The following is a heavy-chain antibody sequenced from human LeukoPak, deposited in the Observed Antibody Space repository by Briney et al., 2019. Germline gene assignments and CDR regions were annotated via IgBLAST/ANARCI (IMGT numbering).Heavy chain of an antibody. CDR2: ISYDGGNK. J-gene: IGHJ6*04. CDR1: GFTFNTYA. D-gene: IGHD2-15*01. CDR3: ARDHKPRNYCSGGTCHSYYNAMDV. Sequence: GGSLRLSCAASGFTFNTYAMHWARQAPGKGLEWVAVISYDGGNKYYADSVKGRFTISRDNSKNTLYLQMNSLRAEDTAVYYCARDHKPRNYCSGGTCHSYYNAMDVRGKGTTVTVSS. V-gene: IGHV3-30*04.